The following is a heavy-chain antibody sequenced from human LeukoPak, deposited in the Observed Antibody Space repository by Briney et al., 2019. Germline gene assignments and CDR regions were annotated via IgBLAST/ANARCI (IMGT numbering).Heavy chain of an antibody. J-gene: IGHJ4*02. D-gene: IGHD6-13*01. Sequence: GGSLRLSCAASGFTFRNAWMSWVRQAPGKGLEWVGRIKSKTDGGTTDYAAPVKGRFTISRDDSKNTLYLQMNSLKTEDTAVYYCTTTPRGIAAAGSPNDYWGQGTLVTVSS. CDR1: GFTFRNAW. CDR2: IKSKTDGGTT. V-gene: IGHV3-15*01. CDR3: TTTPRGIAAAGSPNDY.